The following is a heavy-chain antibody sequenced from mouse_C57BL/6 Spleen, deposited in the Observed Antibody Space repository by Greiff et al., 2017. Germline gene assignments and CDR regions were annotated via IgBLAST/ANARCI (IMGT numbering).Heavy chain of an antibody. CDR3: ARGGDYYCSSYRAY. CDR2: INPNYGTT. CDR1: GYSFTDYN. J-gene: IGHJ3*01. Sequence: EVKLVESGPELVKPGASVKISCKVSGYSFTDYNMNWVKQSNGKSLEWIGVINPNYGTTSYNKKFKGKATLTVDQSSSTAYMQRNSLTSEDSAVYYCARGGDYYCSSYRAYWGQGTLVTVSA. V-gene: IGHV1-39*01. D-gene: IGHD1-1*01.